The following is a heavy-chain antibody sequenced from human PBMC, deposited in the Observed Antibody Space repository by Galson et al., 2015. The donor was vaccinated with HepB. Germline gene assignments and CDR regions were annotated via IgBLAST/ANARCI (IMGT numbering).Heavy chain of an antibody. J-gene: IGHJ3*02. CDR1: GFTFSSYE. D-gene: IGHD6-19*01. CDR3: ARDTGPGYSSGWGPRAFDI. Sequence: SLRLSCAASGFTFSSYEMNWVRQAPGKGLEWVSYISSSGSTIYYADSVKGRFTISRDNAKNSLYLQMNSLRAEDTAVYYCARDTGPGYSSGWGPRAFDIWGQGTMVTVSS. CDR2: ISSSGSTI. V-gene: IGHV3-48*03.